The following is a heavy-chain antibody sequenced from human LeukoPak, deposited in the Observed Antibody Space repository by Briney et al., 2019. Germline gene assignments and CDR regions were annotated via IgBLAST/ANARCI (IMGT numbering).Heavy chain of an antibody. D-gene: IGHD3-22*01. CDR3: AREHYDSTGTFDF. J-gene: IGHJ4*02. CDR1: GFTFSSYW. CDR2: IKQDGSDK. V-gene: IGHV3-7*01. Sequence: GGSLRLSCAASGFTFSSYWMTWVRQAPGKGLEWVANIKQDGSDKYYVDSVKDRFTISRDNAENSLYLQMNSLRAEDTAVYYCAREHYDSTGTFDFWGQGTPVTVSS.